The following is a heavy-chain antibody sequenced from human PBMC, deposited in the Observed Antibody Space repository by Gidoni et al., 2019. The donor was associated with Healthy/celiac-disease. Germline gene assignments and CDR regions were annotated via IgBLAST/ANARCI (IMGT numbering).Heavy chain of an antibody. Sequence: QVQLVESGVGVVQPGRSLRLSCAASGFTFSSYGMHWVRQAPGKGLEWVAVISYDGSNKYYADSVKGRFTISRDNSKNTLYLQMNSLRAEDTAVYYCAKVLMVYAIIEGYGMDVWGQGTTVTVSS. CDR2: ISYDGSNK. V-gene: IGHV3-30*18. D-gene: IGHD2-8*01. J-gene: IGHJ6*02. CDR3: AKVLMVYAIIEGYGMDV. CDR1: GFTFSSYG.